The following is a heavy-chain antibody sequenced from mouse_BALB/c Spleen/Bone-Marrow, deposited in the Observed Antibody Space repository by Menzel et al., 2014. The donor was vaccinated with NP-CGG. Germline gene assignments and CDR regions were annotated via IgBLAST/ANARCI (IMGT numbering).Heavy chain of an antibody. CDR2: ISSGGSYT. V-gene: IGHV5-6*01. CDR3: ARHNYGYYAMDY. Sequence: EVQGVESGGDLVKPGGSLKLSCAASGFTFSTYGMSWVRQTPDKRLEWVAIISSGGSYTYYPDSVKGRFTISRDNAKNTLYLQMSSLKSEDTAMYYCARHNYGYYAMDYWGQGTSVTVSS. CDR1: GFTFSTYG. J-gene: IGHJ4*01. D-gene: IGHD1-1*01.